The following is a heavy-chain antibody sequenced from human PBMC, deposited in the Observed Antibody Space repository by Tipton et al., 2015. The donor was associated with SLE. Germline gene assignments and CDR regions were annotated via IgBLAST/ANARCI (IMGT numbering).Heavy chain of an antibody. CDR1: GGSINSHY. V-gene: IGHV4-59*08. D-gene: IGHD2-21*01. J-gene: IGHJ6*02. CDR2: ISYGGAT. Sequence: TLSLTCSVSGGSINSHYWIWIRQPPGKGLEWIGYISYGGATNYNPSLKSRVTISVDTAKSQFSLRLTSVTAADTAVYYCARGLLTWRGAMVGVDVWGQGTTVNVSS. CDR3: ARGLLTWRGAMVGVDV.